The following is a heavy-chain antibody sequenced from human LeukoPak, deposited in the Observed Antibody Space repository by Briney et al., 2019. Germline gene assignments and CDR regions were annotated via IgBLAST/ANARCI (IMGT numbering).Heavy chain of an antibody. CDR1: GFTLSSYA. J-gene: IGHJ4*02. CDR3: ARGHYGSGSYMEYFDY. CDR2: MSHDGTNE. D-gene: IGHD3-10*01. Sequence: PGGSLRLSCAASGFTLSSYAKHWVRQAPGKGLEWVAVMSHDGTNEYNADSVKGRFIISRDNSRNTLYLQMNSLRPEDTAVYYCARGHYGSGSYMEYFDYWGQGTLVTVSS. V-gene: IGHV3-30-3*01.